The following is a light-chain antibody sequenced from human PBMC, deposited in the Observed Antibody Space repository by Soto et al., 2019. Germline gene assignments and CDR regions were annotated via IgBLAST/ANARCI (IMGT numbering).Light chain of an antibody. J-gene: IGKJ5*01. CDR3: QQSYIIPIT. V-gene: IGKV1-39*01. CDR1: QNISSH. Sequence: DIQMTQSPSSLSASVGDRVTITCRTSQNISSHLNWYQQKPGKAPKLLIYAASSLQSGVPSTFSGSGSGTDFTLTINSLQPKDFATYFCQQSYIIPITFGQGTRLEIK. CDR2: AAS.